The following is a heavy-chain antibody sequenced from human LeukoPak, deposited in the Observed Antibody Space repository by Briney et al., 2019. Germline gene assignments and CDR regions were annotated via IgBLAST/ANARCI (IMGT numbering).Heavy chain of an antibody. CDR2: INGDGSTT. D-gene: IGHD2-15*01. V-gene: IGHV3-74*01. J-gene: IGHJ4*02. Sequence: EGSLRLSCAASGFTFSSDWMHWVRQVPGKGLVWVSRINGDGSTTAYADSVKGRFTISRDNAKNTLYLQMNSLRAEDTAVYYCTRGAAPQAYWGQGTLVTVSS. CDR3: TRGAAPQAY. CDR1: GFTFSSDW.